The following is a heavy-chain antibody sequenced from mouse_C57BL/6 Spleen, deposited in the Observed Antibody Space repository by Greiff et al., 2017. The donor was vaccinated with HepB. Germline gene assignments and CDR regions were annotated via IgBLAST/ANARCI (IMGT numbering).Heavy chain of an antibody. D-gene: IGHD1-1*01. Sequence: EVQLQQSGAELVRPGASVKLSCTASGFNIKDDYMHWVKQRPEQGLEWIGWIDPENGDTEYASKFQGKATITADTSSNTAYLQLSSLTSEDTAVYYCTTPSLTTVVEAYFDYWGQGTTLTVSS. V-gene: IGHV14-4*01. CDR1: GFNIKDDY. J-gene: IGHJ2*01. CDR2: IDPENGDT. CDR3: TTPSLTTVVEAYFDY.